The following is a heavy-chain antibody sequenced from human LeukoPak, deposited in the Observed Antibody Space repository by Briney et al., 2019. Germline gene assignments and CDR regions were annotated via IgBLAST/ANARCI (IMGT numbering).Heavy chain of an antibody. J-gene: IGHJ4*02. D-gene: IGHD2-15*01. V-gene: IGHV3-7*01. Sequence: PGGSRRLSCAVAGFSLSTYWMGWVRHLAGNGLEWVANRKQDRSEKNYVDSVKGRFTISRDNLENSLYLQMNSLRAEDTAIYYCARDADCSGGSCYVYWGQGTLVTVSS. CDR2: RKQDRSEK. CDR3: ARDADCSGGSCYVY. CDR1: GFSLSTYW.